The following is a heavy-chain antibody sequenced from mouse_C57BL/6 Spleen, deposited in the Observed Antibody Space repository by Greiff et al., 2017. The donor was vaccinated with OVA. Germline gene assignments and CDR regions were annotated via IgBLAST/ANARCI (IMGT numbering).Heavy chain of an antibody. D-gene: IGHD1-1*01. CDR2: INPNYGTT. J-gene: IGHJ4*01. CDR1: GYSFTDYN. CDR3: ARERDYYGSSYRDYAMDY. V-gene: IGHV1-39*01. Sequence: VQLKQSGAELVKPGASVKISCKASGYSFTDYNMNWVKQSNGKSLEWIGVINPNYGTTSYNQKFKGKATLTVDQSSSTAYMQLNSLTSEDSAVYYCARERDYYGSSYRDYAMDYWGQGTSVTVSS.